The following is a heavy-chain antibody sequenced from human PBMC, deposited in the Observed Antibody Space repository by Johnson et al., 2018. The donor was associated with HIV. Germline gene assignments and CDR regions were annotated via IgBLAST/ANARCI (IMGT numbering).Heavy chain of an antibody. J-gene: IGHJ3*02. CDR3: ARRLAHYYDTGGAFDI. CDR1: GFIFSTYG. D-gene: IGHD3-22*01. V-gene: IGHV3-30*02. Sequence: QVQLVESGGGVVQPGGSLRLSCAASGFIFSTYGMHWVRQAPGKGLEWVAFIRYDGSNKYYVDSVKGRFTISRDNSKNTLYLQMNSLRAEDTAVDYCARRLAHYYDTGGAFDIWGQGTMVTVSS. CDR2: IRYDGSNK.